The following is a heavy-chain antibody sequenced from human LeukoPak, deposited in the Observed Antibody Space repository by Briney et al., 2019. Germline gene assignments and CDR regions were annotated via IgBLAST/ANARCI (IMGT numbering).Heavy chain of an antibody. Sequence: SETLTHTCTVSGGSISSSSYYWGWIRQPPGKGLGWIGSSYYSGSTYYNPSLKSRVTISVDTSKNQFSLKLSSVTAADTAVYYCARQKGSSWYFIYYYYYYMDFWGKGWTLTVSS. CDR3: ARQKGSSWYFIYYYYYYMDF. D-gene: IGHD6-13*01. CDR1: GGSISSSSYY. J-gene: IGHJ6*03. CDR2: SYYSGST. V-gene: IGHV4-39*01.